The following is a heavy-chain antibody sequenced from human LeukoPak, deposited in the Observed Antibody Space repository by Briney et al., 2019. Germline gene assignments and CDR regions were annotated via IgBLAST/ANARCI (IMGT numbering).Heavy chain of an antibody. Sequence: SQTLSLTCTVSGGSISSGDYYWSWIRQPPGKGLEWIGYIYYSGSTYYNPSLKSRVTISVDTSKNQFSLKLSSLTAADTAVYYCARVKDGGNSPYFDYWGQGTLVTVSS. J-gene: IGHJ4*02. CDR2: IYYSGST. CDR1: GGSISSGDYY. CDR3: ARVKDGGNSPYFDY. V-gene: IGHV4-30-4*08. D-gene: IGHD4-23*01.